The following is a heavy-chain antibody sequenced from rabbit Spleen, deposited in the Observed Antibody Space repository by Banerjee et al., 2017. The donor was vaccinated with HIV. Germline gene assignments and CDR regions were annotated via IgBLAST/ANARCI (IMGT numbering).Heavy chain of an antibody. CDR1: GFSFSDSYY. D-gene: IGHD4-1*01. V-gene: IGHV1S40*01. CDR3: VRDLSSGWGGVYYFNL. J-gene: IGHJ4*01. Sequence: QSLEESGGGLAQPEGSLTFTCTASGFSFSDSYYLCWVRQAPGKGLECIACIYGGSGGSTWYASWAKGRFTISKTSSTTVTLQLTSLTAADTATYFCVRDLSSGWGGVYYFNLWGQGTLVTVS. CDR2: IYGGSGGST.